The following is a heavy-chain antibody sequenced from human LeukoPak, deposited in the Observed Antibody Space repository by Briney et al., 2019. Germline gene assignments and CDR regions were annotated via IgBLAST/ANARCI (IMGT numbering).Heavy chain of an antibody. Sequence: ASVKVSCKASGYTFTGYFIHWVRQAPGQGLEWMGWINPNSGGTNYAQKFQGRVTMTRDTSISAAYMELSRLRSDDTAVYYCARGGAGEGYCSSSSCYGHDYWGQGTLVTVSS. CDR3: ARGGAGEGYCSSSSCYGHDY. CDR2: INPNSGGT. CDR1: GYTFTGYF. J-gene: IGHJ4*02. V-gene: IGHV1-2*02. D-gene: IGHD2-15*01.